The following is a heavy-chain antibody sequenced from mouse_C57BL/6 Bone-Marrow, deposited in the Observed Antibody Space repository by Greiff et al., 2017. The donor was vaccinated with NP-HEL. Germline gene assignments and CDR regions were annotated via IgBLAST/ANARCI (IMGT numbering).Heavy chain of an antibody. CDR1: GYTFTSYW. Sequence: QVQLKQSGAELVKPGASVKLSCKASGYTFTSYWMHWVKQRPGRGLEWIGRIDLNSGGNKYNETFKSKATLTVDKPSSTAYLQLSSLTSEDSAVYCCARDGYDWFAYWGQGTLVTVSA. V-gene: IGHV1-72*01. CDR3: ARDGYDWFAY. CDR2: IDLNSGGN. D-gene: IGHD2-2*01. J-gene: IGHJ3*01.